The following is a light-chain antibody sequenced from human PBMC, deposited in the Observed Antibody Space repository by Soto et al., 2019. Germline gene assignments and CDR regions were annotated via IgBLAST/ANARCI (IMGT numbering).Light chain of an antibody. CDR2: EVS. CDR3: SSYTSSTTSVV. J-gene: IGLJ2*01. CDR1: SSDVGGHKY. Sequence: QSALTQPASVSGSPGQSITISCTGTSSDVGGHKYVSWYQQHPDKAPKVLIFEVSNRPSGISNRFSGSKSGNTASLTISGLQAEDEAYYYCSSYTSSTTSVVFGGGTQLTVL. V-gene: IGLV2-14*01.